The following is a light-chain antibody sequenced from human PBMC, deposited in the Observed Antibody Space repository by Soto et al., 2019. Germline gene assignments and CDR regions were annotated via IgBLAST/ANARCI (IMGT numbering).Light chain of an antibody. CDR2: DVS. V-gene: IGKV1-5*01. CDR1: QSISTW. J-gene: IGKJ1*01. Sequence: DIQMTQSPSTLSASVGDRVTITCRASQSISTWLAWYQQKPGKAPKLLIYDVSLLQSGVPSRFSGSGSGTEFILTIISLQPDDSATYYCQQYNMYWTFGPGTKVDIK. CDR3: QQYNMYWT.